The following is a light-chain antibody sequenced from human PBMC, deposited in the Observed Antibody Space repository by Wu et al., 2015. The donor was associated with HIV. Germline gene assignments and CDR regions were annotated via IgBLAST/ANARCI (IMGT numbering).Light chain of an antibody. CDR1: QSVSYA. CDR2: DAS. Sequence: EIVLTQSPATLSFSPGERATLSCRASQSVSYALAWYQQKPGQTPRLLIYDASNRATGIPDRFSGSGSGTDFTLTISSLEPEDFAVYYCQQHNNWPLTFGQGTRLEIK. CDR3: QQHNNWPLT. V-gene: IGKV3-11*01. J-gene: IGKJ5*01.